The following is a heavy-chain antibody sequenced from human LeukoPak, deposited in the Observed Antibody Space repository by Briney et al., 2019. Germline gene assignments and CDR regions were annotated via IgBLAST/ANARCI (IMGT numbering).Heavy chain of an antibody. V-gene: IGHV3-30-3*01. CDR3: ARDHYGGNLGRAFDI. D-gene: IGHD4-23*01. Sequence: GRSLILSCAASGFTFSSDAMHWVRQAPGKGLEWVTIISFDGSNKYYADSVKGRFTISRDNSKNTLYLQMNSLRADDTAVYYCARDHYGGNLGRAFDIWGQGTMVTISS. CDR2: ISFDGSNK. CDR1: GFTFSSDA. J-gene: IGHJ3*02.